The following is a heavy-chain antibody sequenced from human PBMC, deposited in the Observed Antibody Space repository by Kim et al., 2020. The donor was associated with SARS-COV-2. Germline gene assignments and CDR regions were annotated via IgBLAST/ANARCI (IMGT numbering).Heavy chain of an antibody. CDR1: GDSVSSNIAT. D-gene: IGHD2-15*01. J-gene: IGHJ4*01. CDR3: ARAAGGPSGLDF. CDR2: TYYRSRWLT. V-gene: IGHV6-1*01. Sequence: SQTLSLTCVISGDSVSSNIATWNWVRQSPSRGLEWLGRTYYRSRWLTEYATSVKSRITINPDTPKNQFSLQLSSVTPEDTAVYYCARAAGGPSGLDFWG.